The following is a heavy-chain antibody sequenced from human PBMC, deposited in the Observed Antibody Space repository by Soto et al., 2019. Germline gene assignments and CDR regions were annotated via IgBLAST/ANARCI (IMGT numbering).Heavy chain of an antibody. CDR3: ARGRRDSYNWNSYYFDY. CDR2: IIPILGIA. J-gene: IGHJ4*02. Sequence: SVKVSCKASGGTFSSYTISWVRQAPGQGLEWMGRIIPILGIANYAQKFQGRVTITADKSTSTAYMELSSLRSEDTAVYYCARGRRDSYNWNSYYFDYWGQGTLVTVSS. V-gene: IGHV1-69*02. D-gene: IGHD1-7*01. CDR1: GGTFSSYT.